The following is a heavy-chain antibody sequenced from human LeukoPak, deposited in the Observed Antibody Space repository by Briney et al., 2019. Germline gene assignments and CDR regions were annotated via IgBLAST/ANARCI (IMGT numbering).Heavy chain of an antibody. CDR1: GGSFSGYY. CDR2: INHSGST. J-gene: IGHJ3*02. CDR3: ARGVVAASERDAFDI. D-gene: IGHD6-25*01. V-gene: IGHV4-34*01. Sequence: MSSETLSLTCAVYGGSFSGYYWSWIRQPPGKGLEWIGEINHSGSTSYNPSLKSRVTISVDTSKNQFSLKLSSVTAADTAVYYCARGVVAASERDAFDIWGQGTMVTVSS.